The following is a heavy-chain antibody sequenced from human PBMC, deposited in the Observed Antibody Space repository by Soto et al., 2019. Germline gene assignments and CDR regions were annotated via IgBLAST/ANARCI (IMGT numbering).Heavy chain of an antibody. CDR3: ASSGGFGELLSDAFDI. V-gene: IGHV5-51*01. J-gene: IGHJ3*02. CDR1: GYSFTSYW. D-gene: IGHD3-10*01. CDR2: IYPGDSDT. Sequence: GESLKISCKGSGYSFTSYWIGWVRQMPGKGLEWMGIIYPGDSDTRYSPSFQGQVTISADKSISTAYLQWSSLKASDTAMYYCASSGGFGELLSDAFDIWGQGTMVTVSS.